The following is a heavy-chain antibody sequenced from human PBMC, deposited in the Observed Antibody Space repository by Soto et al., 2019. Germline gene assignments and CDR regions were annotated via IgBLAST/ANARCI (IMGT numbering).Heavy chain of an antibody. CDR3: ARGVATVTTYWFDP. CDR2: IYYSGST. J-gene: IGHJ5*02. CDR1: GGSISSGDYY. V-gene: IGHV4-30-4*01. Sequence: SETLSRTCTVSGGSISSGDYYWSWIRQPPGKGLEWIGYIYYSGSTYYNPSLKSRVTISVDTSKNQFSLKLSSVTAADTAVYYCARGVATVTTYWFDPWGQGTLVTVSS. D-gene: IGHD4-4*01.